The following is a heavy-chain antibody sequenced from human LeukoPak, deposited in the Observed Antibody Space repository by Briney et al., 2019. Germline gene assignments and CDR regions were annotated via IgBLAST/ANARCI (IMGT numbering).Heavy chain of an antibody. D-gene: IGHD1-26*01. V-gene: IGHV1-18*01. CDR3: ARGHSGSYYFGFDY. J-gene: IGHJ4*02. CDR2: ISAYNGNT. CDR1: GYTFTSYG. Sequence: ASVKVSCKASGYTFTSYGISWVRQAPGQGLEWMGWISAYNGNTNYAQKLQGRVTMTTDRSTSTAYLELRSLRSDDTAVYYCARGHSGSYYFGFDYWGQGTLVTVSS.